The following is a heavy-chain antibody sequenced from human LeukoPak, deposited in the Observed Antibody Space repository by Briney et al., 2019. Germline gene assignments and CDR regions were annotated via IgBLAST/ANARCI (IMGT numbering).Heavy chain of an antibody. J-gene: IGHJ4*02. Sequence: SETLSLTCTVSCGSISSYYWSWNRQPAGKGLEWIGRIYTSGSTNYNPSLKSRVTMSVDTSKSQFSLKLSSVTAADTAVYYCARDLHYGYVWGSYRLIAYWGQGTLVTVSS. V-gene: IGHV4-4*07. CDR2: IYTSGST. CDR3: ARDLHYGYVWGSYRLIAY. CDR1: CGSISSYY. D-gene: IGHD3-16*01.